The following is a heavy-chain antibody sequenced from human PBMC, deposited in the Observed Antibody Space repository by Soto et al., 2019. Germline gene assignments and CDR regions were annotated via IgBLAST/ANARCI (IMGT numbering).Heavy chain of an antibody. D-gene: IGHD2-15*01. CDR3: ARGWYGDY. J-gene: IGHJ4*02. Sequence: QVPLVQSGAAVKKPGASVKVSCKGSGYIFTTYGITWVRQAPGQGLEWMGWISAHNGNTNSAQKLQGRVTVTRDTSTSTAYMELRNLRSDDTAVDYCARGWYGDYWGQGALVTVSS. CDR1: GYIFTTYG. V-gene: IGHV1-18*01. CDR2: ISAHNGNT.